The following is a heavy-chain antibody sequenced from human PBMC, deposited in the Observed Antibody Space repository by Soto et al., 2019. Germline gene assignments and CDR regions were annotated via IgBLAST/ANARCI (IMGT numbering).Heavy chain of an antibody. D-gene: IGHD2-21*02. CDR3: ARDLWGYCGADCSPLDV. CDR1: GGSISSYY. Sequence: QVRLQESGPGLVKPSETLSLTCTVSGGSISSYYWSWIRQPPGKGLEWIGYMYNTGSTIYNPSRKSRVTISVDTSKNQFSLKLNSVTAADTAVYYCARDLWGYCGADCSPLDVWGQGTTVTVSS. CDR2: MYNTGST. J-gene: IGHJ6*02. V-gene: IGHV4-59*01.